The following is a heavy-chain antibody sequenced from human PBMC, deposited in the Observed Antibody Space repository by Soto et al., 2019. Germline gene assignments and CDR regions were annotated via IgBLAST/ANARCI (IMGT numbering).Heavy chain of an antibody. D-gene: IGHD1-26*01. V-gene: IGHV1-69*01. CDR2: IIPIFGTA. Sequence: QVQPVQSGAEVKKPGSSVKVSCKASGGTLSSYAISWVRQAPGQGLEWMGGIIPIFGTANYAQKFQGRVTMTADESTSTANLELSSLRSEDTAVYYCARLMSGSYSGWFDPWGQGPLVTVSS. CDR1: GGTLSSYA. CDR3: ARLMSGSYSGWFDP. J-gene: IGHJ5*02.